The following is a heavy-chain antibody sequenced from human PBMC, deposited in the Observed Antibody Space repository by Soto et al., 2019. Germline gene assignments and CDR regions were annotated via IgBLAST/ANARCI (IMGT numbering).Heavy chain of an antibody. V-gene: IGHV4-31*11. CDR1: RGLVIGCY. J-gene: IGHJ4*02. D-gene: IGHD4-17*01. CDR3: ATVTYFGDFEFDY. Sequence: HSYCLSLSCAVCRGLVIGCYWSCIRQHPGKALEWIGCTYHSGSTYYNPSLKSRVTISIDTSKNQFSLELSSLTAADTAVYYCATVTYFGDFEFDYWGQGTLVTVSS. CDR2: TYHSGST.